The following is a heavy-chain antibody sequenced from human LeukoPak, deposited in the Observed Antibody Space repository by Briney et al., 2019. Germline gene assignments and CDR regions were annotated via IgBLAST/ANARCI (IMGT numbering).Heavy chain of an antibody. CDR3: ARVRAARRNWFDP. V-gene: IGHV1-8*01. Sequence: ASVKVSCKASGYTFTSYDINWVRQATGQGLEWMGWMNPNSGNAGYAQKFQGRVTMTRNTSISTAYMELSSLRSEDTAVYYCARVRAARRNWFDPWGQGTLVTVSS. J-gene: IGHJ5*02. CDR1: GYTFTSYD. CDR2: MNPNSGNA. D-gene: IGHD6-6*01.